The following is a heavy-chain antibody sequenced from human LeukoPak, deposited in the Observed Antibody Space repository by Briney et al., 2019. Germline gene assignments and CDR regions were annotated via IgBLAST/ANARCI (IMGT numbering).Heavy chain of an antibody. CDR1: GYRFTDYW. J-gene: IGHJ6*03. V-gene: IGHV5-51*01. CDR2: IYPRDSHT. CDR3: TRVDFYYYYMDF. Sequence: GESLKISCKASGYRFTDYWIGWVRQMHGKGLEWMGIIYPRDSHTIYSPSFQGQVTVSADKSITTAYLQWSSLKASDTAIYYCTRVDFYYYYMDFWGKGTTVSVSS.